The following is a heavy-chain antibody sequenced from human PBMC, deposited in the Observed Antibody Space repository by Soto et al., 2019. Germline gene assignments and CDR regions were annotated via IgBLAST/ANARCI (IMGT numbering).Heavy chain of an antibody. Sequence: QVQLVPSVAEVKKPGSSVKVSCKASGGTFSSLAISWVRQAPGQGLEWMGGLVPVFGTANYAQKFQDRVTITADKSTSTSYMELSSLRSEDTAVYYCARSPGVFDYWGQGTLVTVSS. CDR3: ARSPGVFDY. V-gene: IGHV1-69*06. CDR1: GGTFSSLA. J-gene: IGHJ4*02. D-gene: IGHD3-10*01. CDR2: LVPVFGTA.